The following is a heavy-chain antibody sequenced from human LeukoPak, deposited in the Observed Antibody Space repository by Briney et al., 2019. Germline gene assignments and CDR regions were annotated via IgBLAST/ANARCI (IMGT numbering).Heavy chain of an antibody. V-gene: IGHV4-39*01. D-gene: IGHD3-10*01. CDR1: GGYISSISYY. J-gene: IGHJ4*02. CDR2: IYYSGSS. CDR3: ATRPYGSGSYYNGAYYFDY. Sequence: SETLSLTCTVSGGYISSISYYWGWIRQPPGKGLEWIGSIYYSGSSYYNPSLKSRVTISVDTSKNQFSLKLSSVTAADTAVYYCATRPYGSGSYYNGAYYFDYWGQGTLVTVSS.